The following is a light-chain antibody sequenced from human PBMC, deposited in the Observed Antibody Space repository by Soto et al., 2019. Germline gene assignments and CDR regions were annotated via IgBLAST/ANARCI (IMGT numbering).Light chain of an antibody. CDR3: QQYNSYSWT. Sequence: DIQMTQSPSSLSASVGDRVTITCRASLPISNYLAWYQQKPGKAPKLLIYKAYSLESGVPSRFSGSGSETEFTLTIRSLQPDDFATYYCQQYNSYSWTFGQGTKVDIK. J-gene: IGKJ1*01. V-gene: IGKV1-5*03. CDR2: KAY. CDR1: LPISNY.